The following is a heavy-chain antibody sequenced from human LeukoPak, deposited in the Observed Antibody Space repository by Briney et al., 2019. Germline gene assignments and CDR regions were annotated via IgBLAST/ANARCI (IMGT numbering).Heavy chain of an antibody. CDR3: GRVNGYYYDNSGYYSGYFQH. J-gene: IGHJ1*01. CDR2: IYYSGST. Sequence: SETLSLTCTVSGGSISSGGYYWSWIRQHPGKGLEWLGYIYYSGSTYYNPSLKSRLTMSVDTSKNQFSLRLRSVTAADTAVYYCGRVNGYYYDNSGYYSGYFQHWGQGTLVTVSS. V-gene: IGHV4-31*03. CDR1: GGSISSGGYY. D-gene: IGHD3-22*01.